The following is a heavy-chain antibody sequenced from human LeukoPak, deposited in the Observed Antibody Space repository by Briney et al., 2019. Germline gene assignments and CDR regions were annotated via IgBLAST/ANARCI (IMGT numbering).Heavy chain of an antibody. Sequence: GGSLRLSCAASGFTFSSYDMSWVRQAPGKGLEWVSAISGSGGSTYYADSVKGRFTISRDNSKNMLYLQMNSLRAEDTAVYYCAKSNGVDRNGYNSDYFDYWGQGTLVTVSS. CDR3: AKSNGVDRNGYNSDYFDY. V-gene: IGHV3-23*01. CDR1: GFTFSSYD. D-gene: IGHD5-24*01. CDR2: ISGSGGST. J-gene: IGHJ4*02.